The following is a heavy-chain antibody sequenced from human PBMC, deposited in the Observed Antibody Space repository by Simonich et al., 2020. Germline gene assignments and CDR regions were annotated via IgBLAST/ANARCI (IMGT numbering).Heavy chain of an antibody. CDR2: NYPGDSDT. D-gene: IGHD1-1*01. CDR1: GYSFTSYW. J-gene: IGHJ3*02. Sequence: EVQLVQSGAEVKKPGESLKISCKGSGYSFTSYWIGWGRQMPGKGLELMGINYPGDSDTRNSPAFQGQVTSTADESISTAYLQWSSLKASDTAMYYCERQLNDFDIWGQGTMVTVSS. CDR3: ERQLNDFDI. V-gene: IGHV5-51*01.